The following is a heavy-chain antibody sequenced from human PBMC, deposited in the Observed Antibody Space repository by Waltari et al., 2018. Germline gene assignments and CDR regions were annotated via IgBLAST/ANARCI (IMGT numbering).Heavy chain of an antibody. CDR1: GFSLSNARMG. V-gene: IGHV2-26*01. CDR2: IFSNDEK. Sequence: QVTLKESGPVLVKPTETLTLTCTVSGFSLSNARMGVSWIRQPPGKALEWLAHIFSNDEKSYRTSLKSRLTISKDTSKSQVVLTMTNMDPVDTATYYCARIRDYDILTGYYALMDVWGQGTTVTVSS. D-gene: IGHD3-9*01. J-gene: IGHJ6*02. CDR3: ARIRDYDILTGYYALMDV.